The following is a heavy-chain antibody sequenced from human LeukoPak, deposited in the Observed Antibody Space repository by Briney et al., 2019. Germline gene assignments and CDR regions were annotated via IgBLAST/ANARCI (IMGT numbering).Heavy chain of an antibody. Sequence: PSETLSLTCAVYGGSFSGSYWSWIRQPPGKGLEWIGEINHSGRTNYNPSLKSRVTISVDTSKNQFSLKLSSVTAADTAVYYCARDNLYSYCSSTSCQYYFDYWGQGTLVTVSS. CDR2: INHSGRT. D-gene: IGHD2-2*01. CDR1: GGSFSGSY. CDR3: ARDNLYSYCSSTSCQYYFDY. V-gene: IGHV4-34*01. J-gene: IGHJ4*02.